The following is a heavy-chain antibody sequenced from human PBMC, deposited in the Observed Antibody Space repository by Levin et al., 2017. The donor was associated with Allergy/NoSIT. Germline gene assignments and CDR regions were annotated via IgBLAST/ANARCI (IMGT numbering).Heavy chain of an antibody. CDR1: GFTVSSNY. Sequence: GESLKISCAASGFTVSSNYMSWVRQAPGKGLEWVSVIYSGGSTYYADSVKGRFTISRDNSKNTLYLQMNSLRAEDTAVYYCARGWYSDYWGQGTLVTVSS. CDR3: ARGWYSDY. J-gene: IGHJ4*02. V-gene: IGHV3-66*01. D-gene: IGHD6-13*01. CDR2: IYSGGST.